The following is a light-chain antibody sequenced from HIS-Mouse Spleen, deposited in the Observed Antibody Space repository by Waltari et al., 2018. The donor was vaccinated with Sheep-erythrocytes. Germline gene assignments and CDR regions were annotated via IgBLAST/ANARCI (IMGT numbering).Light chain of an antibody. CDR2: DAS. CDR1: QSVSSY. J-gene: IGKJ2*01. CDR3: QQRSNWYT. Sequence: EIVLTQSPATLSLSPGERATLSCRASQSVSSYIAWYQQKPGQAPRLLISDASNRATGIPARFSGSGSGTDFTLTISSLEPEDFAVYYCQQRSNWYTFGQGTKLEIK. V-gene: IGKV3-11*01.